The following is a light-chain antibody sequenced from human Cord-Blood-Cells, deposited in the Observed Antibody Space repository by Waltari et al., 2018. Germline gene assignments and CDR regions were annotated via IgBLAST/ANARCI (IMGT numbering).Light chain of an antibody. CDR3: QSYDSSLSGAV. J-gene: IGLJ7*01. Sequence: QSVLTQTPSVTGAPGQRVTISCPGSSSNTGAGSEVRWYQQLPGTAPKLPIYGNSNRPSGVPDRFSGSKSGTSASLAITGLQAEDEADYYCQSYDSSLSGAVFGGGTQLTVL. V-gene: IGLV1-40*01. CDR1: SSNTGAGSE. CDR2: GNS.